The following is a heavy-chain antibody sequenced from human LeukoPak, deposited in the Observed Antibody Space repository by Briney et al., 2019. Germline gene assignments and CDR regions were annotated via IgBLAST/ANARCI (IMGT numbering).Heavy chain of an antibody. CDR2: MSYDGSNT. D-gene: IGHD2-2*01. Sequence: SGGPLRLSCAASGFTFSTYAIHWVRQAPGKGLEWVAVMSYDGSNTYYADSVKGRFTISRDNSKNTLYLQMNSLRAEDTAVYYCARLRVVPAAIYYYYGMDVWGQGTTVTVSS. CDR1: GFTFSTYA. V-gene: IGHV3-30*14. CDR3: ARLRVVPAAIYYYYGMDV. J-gene: IGHJ6*02.